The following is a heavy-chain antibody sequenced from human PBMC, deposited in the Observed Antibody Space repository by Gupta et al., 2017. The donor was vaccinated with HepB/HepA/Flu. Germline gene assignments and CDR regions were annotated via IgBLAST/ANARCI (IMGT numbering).Heavy chain of an antibody. D-gene: IGHD2-2*01. CDR1: NDSISSINW. CDR3: ARARRRTSYYDY. CDR2: IYHSGNT. V-gene: IGHV4-4*02. Sequence: QVQLKESGPGLVKPSGTLSLTCAVTNDSISSINWWTWVRQPPGKGLEWIGEIYHSGNTNYNPSLKSRVAISVGTSENQFSLKWSSGTAAGAAVYYCARARRRTSYYDYWGQGTLVTVSS. J-gene: IGHJ4*02.